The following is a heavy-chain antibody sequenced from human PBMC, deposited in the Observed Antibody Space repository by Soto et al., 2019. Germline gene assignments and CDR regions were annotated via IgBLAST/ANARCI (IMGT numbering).Heavy chain of an antibody. CDR2: VSSSGSST. CDR3: ARRDCGSGRNCEFGAPAFAY. J-gene: IGHJ4*02. CDR1: GFTFSNYD. Sequence: EVQLLESGGDLVQPGGSLRLSCAASGFTFSNYDMSWVRQAPGKGLECVSSVSSSGSSTYYADSVKGRFTISRDNSKNTLYLQMSSLGAADTAVYHCARRDCGSGRNCEFGAPAFAYCGQGNLVTVTS. V-gene: IGHV3-23*01. D-gene: IGHD2-21*01.